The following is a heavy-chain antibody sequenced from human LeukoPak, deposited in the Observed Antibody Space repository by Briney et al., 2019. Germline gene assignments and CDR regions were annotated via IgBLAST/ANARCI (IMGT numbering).Heavy chain of an antibody. Sequence: GGSLRLSCAASGFSFSSNWMSWVRQAPGRGLEWVANIKQDGSEKYYVDSVKGRFTISRDNAKNSLFLQMNSLRAEDTAMYYCARTRGVSSGYYNFGGQGTLVTVSS. V-gene: IGHV3-7*01. CDR1: GFSFSSNW. CDR2: IKQDGSEK. CDR3: ARTRGVSSGYYNF. J-gene: IGHJ4*02. D-gene: IGHD3-22*01.